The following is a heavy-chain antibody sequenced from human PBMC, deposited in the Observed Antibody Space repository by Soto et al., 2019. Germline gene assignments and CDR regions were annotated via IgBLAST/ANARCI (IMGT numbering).Heavy chain of an antibody. J-gene: IGHJ3*02. CDR1: GYSFTSYW. Sequence: GESLKISCKGSGYSFTSYWIGWVRQMPGKGLEWMGIIYPGDSDTRYSPTFQGQVTISADKSITTAYLHWSSLEASDTAIYYCARARTVYGFDAFDIWGQGTMVTVSS. V-gene: IGHV5-51*01. CDR3: ARARTVYGFDAFDI. D-gene: IGHD3-3*01. CDR2: IYPGDSDT.